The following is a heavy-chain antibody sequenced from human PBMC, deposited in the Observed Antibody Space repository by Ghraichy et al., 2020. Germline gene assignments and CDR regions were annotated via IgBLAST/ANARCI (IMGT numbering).Heavy chain of an antibody. V-gene: IGHV4-34*01. CDR3: ARIRGYSSGWYHINWFDP. D-gene: IGHD6-19*01. Sequence: SPPLSLTCAVYGGSFSGYYWSWIRQPPGKGLEWIGEINHSGSTNYNPSLKSRVTISVDTSKNQFSLKLSSVTAADTAVYYCARIRGYSSGWYHINWFDPWGQGTLVTVSS. CDR1: GGSFSGYY. CDR2: INHSGST. J-gene: IGHJ5*02.